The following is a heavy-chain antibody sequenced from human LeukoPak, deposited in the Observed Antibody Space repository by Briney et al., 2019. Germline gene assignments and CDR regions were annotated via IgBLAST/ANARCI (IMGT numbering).Heavy chain of an antibody. V-gene: IGHV3-11*01. CDR3: ARDYHRPGDIRPHWYFDL. D-gene: IGHD2-15*01. J-gene: IGHJ2*01. CDR1: GFTFSDYY. CDR2: ISSSGSTI. Sequence: PGGSLRLSCAASGFTFSDYYMSWIRQAPGKGLEWVSYISSSGSTIYYADSVKGRFTISRDNAKNSLYLQMNSLRAEDTAVYYCARDYHRPGDIRPHWYFDLWGRGTLVTVSS.